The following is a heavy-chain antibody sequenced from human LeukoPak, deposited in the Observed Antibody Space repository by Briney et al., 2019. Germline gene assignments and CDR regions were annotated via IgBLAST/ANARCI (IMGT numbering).Heavy chain of an antibody. CDR3: ARDLCYYDSSTDPCNDAFDI. D-gene: IGHD3-22*01. V-gene: IGHV4-61*02. J-gene: IGHJ3*02. CDR2: IYTSGST. CDR1: GGSISSGSYY. Sequence: SQTLSLTCTVSGGSISSGSYYWSWIRQPAGKGLEWIGRIYTSGSTNYNPSLKGRVTISVDTSKNQFSLKLSSVTAADTAVYYCARDLCYYDSSTDPCNDAFDIWGQGTMVTVSS.